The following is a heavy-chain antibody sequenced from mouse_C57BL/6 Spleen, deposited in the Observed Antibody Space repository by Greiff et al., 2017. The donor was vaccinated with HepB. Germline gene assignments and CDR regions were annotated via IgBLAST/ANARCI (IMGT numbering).Heavy chain of an antibody. CDR2: INPNNGGT. CDR1: GYTFTDYY. CDR3: ARGYAMDY. Sequence: EVKLVESGPELVKPGASVKISCKASGYTFTDYYMNWVKQSHGKSLEWIGDINPNNGGTSYNQKFKGKATLTVDKSSSTAYMELRSLTSEDSAVYYCARGYAMDYWGQGTSVTVSS. J-gene: IGHJ4*01. V-gene: IGHV1-26*01.